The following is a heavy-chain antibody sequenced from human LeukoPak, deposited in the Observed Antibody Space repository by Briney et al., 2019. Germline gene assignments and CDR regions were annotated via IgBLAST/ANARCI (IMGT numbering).Heavy chain of an antibody. CDR1: GFTFSSYS. D-gene: IGHD1-1*01. Sequence: GGSLRLSCAASGFTFSSYSMNWVRQAPGKGLEWIGRIKTKTDGGTTEYAAPVKGRFTISRDDSKNTVYLQMNSLKTEDTALYYCVTRVKSTGDYWGQGTLVTVSS. V-gene: IGHV3-15*01. J-gene: IGHJ4*02. CDR3: VTRVKSTGDY. CDR2: IKTKTDGGTT.